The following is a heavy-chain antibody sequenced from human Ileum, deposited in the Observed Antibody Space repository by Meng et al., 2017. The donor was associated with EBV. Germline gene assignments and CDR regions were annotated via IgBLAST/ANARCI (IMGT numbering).Heavy chain of an antibody. D-gene: IGHD1-14*01. CDR3: AKERRGFYAEH. CDR2: VSYGGSDK. CDR1: GFTFGDYA. J-gene: IGHJ4*02. Sequence: VQLWGSGGGVVQPGRSLRLSGVASGFTFGDYAMHWVRQAPGKGMEWVTLVSYGGSDKLYADSVKGRFTIYRDNSDNTLFLQMNSLKPEDTAVYYCAKERRGFYAEHWGQGTLVTVSS. V-gene: IGHV3-30*04.